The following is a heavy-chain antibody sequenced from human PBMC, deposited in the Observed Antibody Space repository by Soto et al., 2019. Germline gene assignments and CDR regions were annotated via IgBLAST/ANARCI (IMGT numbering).Heavy chain of an antibody. J-gene: IGHJ5*02. D-gene: IGHD3-22*01. CDR2: IYYSGST. CDR1: GGSISSGDYY. Sequence: QVQLQESGPGLVKPSQTLSLTCTVSGGSISSGDYYWSWIRQPPGKGLEWIGYIYYSGSTYYNPSLKSRVTRAVDTPKNQCSLKLSSVTAADTAVYYCAGTGPLHDSSPPGFDPWGQGTLVTVSS. V-gene: IGHV4-30-4*01. CDR3: AGTGPLHDSSPPGFDP.